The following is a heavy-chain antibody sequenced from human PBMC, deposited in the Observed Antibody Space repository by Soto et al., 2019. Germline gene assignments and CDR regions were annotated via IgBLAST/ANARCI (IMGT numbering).Heavy chain of an antibody. V-gene: IGHV3-7*01. D-gene: IGHD6-6*01. J-gene: IGHJ5*02. CDR2: IKQDGSEK. Sequence: EVQLVESGGGLVQPGGSLRLSCAASGFTFSSYWMSWVRQAPGKGLEWVANIKQDGSEKYYVDSVKGRFTISRDNAKNSLYLQMNSLRAEYTAVYYCARSIAARLNWFDPWGQGTLVTVSS. CDR3: ARSIAARLNWFDP. CDR1: GFTFSSYW.